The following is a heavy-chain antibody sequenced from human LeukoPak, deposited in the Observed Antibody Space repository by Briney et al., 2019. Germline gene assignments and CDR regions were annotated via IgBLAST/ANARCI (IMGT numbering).Heavy chain of an antibody. Sequence: PSQTLSLTCTVSGGSISVSNNYWGWVRQAPGKGLERIGSIYYSGTTYYNPSLKSRVTISVDTSKNQFSLKLTSVTAADTAVYYCARSWGTEGPTHNWFDPWGQGTLVTVSS. V-gene: IGHV4-39*01. CDR3: ARSWGTEGPTHNWFDP. CDR1: GGSISVSNNY. J-gene: IGHJ5*02. D-gene: IGHD3-16*01. CDR2: IYYSGTT.